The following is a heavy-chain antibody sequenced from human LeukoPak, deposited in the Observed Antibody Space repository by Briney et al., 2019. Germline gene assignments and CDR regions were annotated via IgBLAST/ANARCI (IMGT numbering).Heavy chain of an antibody. V-gene: IGHV3-21*01. CDR2: ISSSSSYI. D-gene: IGHD1-26*01. CDR1: GFTFSSYA. Sequence: GGSLRLSCAASGFTFSSYAMSWVRQAPGKGLEWVSSISSSSSYIYYADSVKGRFTISRDNAKNSLYLQMNSLRAEDTAVYYCARAPGAHVSSSWGQGTLVTVSS. J-gene: IGHJ5*02. CDR3: ARAPGAHVSSS.